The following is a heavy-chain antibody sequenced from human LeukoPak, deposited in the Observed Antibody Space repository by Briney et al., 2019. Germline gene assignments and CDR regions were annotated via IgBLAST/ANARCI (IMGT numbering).Heavy chain of an antibody. CDR2: IYYSGST. CDR3: ARSIAVAVIYWYFDP. CDR1: GGSISSYY. Sequence: PSETLSLTCTVSGGSISSYYWSWIRQPPGKGLEWIGYIYYSGSTNYNPSLKSRVTISVDTSKNQFSLKLSSVTAADTAVYYCARSIAVAVIYWYFDPWGRGTLVTVSS. D-gene: IGHD6-19*01. J-gene: IGHJ2*01. V-gene: IGHV4-59*12.